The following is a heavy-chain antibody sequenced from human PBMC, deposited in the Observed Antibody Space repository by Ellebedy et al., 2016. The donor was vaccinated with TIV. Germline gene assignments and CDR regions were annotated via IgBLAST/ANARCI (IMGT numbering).Heavy chain of an antibody. Sequence: PAGSLRLSCTTSGFTIGDSVMTWFRPAPGKGLGWVGFIRSKAYGAATEYAATVKGRFSISRDDSKSIAYLQMDSLETEDTAVYYCSRFLWVGESLRHFDYWGQGTLVTVSS. CDR2: IRSKAYGAAT. D-gene: IGHD3-10*01. CDR1: GFTIGDSV. V-gene: IGHV3-49*03. CDR3: SRFLWVGESLRHFDY. J-gene: IGHJ4*02.